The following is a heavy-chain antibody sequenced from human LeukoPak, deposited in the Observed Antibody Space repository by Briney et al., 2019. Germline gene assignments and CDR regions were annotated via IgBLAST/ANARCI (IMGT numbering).Heavy chain of an antibody. J-gene: IGHJ4*02. Sequence: PGGSLRLSCAASGFTFSSYEMNWVRQAPGKGLEWVSCISSSGSTIYYADSVKGRFTISRDNAKNSLYLQMNSLRAEDTAVYYCARDAYGSGSYYSPGPFDYWGQGTLVTVSS. CDR2: ISSSGSTI. CDR3: ARDAYGSGSYYSPGPFDY. D-gene: IGHD3-10*01. V-gene: IGHV3-48*03. CDR1: GFTFSSYE.